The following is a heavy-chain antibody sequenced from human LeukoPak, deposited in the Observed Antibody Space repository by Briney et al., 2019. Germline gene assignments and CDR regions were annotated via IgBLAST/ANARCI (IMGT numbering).Heavy chain of an antibody. J-gene: IGHJ4*02. D-gene: IGHD3-16*02. V-gene: IGHV1-69*04. CDR2: IIPILGIA. Sequence: GSSVKVSCKASGGTFSSYAISWVRQAPGQGLEWMRRIIPILGIANYAQKFQGRVTITADKSTSTAYMELSSLRSEDTAVYYCARLYDYVWGSYRYTHYYFDYWGQGTLVTVSS. CDR3: ARLYDYVWGSYRYTHYYFDY. CDR1: GGTFSSYA.